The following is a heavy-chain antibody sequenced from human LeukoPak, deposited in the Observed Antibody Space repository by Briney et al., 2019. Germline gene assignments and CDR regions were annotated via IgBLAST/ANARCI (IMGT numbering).Heavy chain of an antibody. D-gene: IGHD6-19*01. V-gene: IGHV1-2*02. CDR2: INPNSGGT. J-gene: IGHJ4*02. CDR3: ARVLGERTYSSGYDY. Sequence: ASVKVSCKASGYTFTGYYMHWVRQAPGQGLEWMGWINPNSGGTNYAQKFQGRVTMTRDTSISTAYMELSRLRSDDTAVYYCARVLGERTYSSGYDYWGQGTLVTVSS. CDR1: GYTFTGYY.